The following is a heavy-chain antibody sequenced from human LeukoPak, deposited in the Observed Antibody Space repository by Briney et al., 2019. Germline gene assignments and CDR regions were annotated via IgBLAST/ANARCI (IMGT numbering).Heavy chain of an antibody. Sequence: PSETLSLTCTVSGGSISSGGYYWSWIRQHPGKGLEWIGYIYYSGSTYYNPSLKSRVTISVDTSKNQFSLKLSSVTAADTAVYYCARSGIAAELNWFDPRGQGTLVTVSS. D-gene: IGHD6-13*01. J-gene: IGHJ5*02. CDR2: IYYSGST. CDR3: ARSGIAAELNWFDP. V-gene: IGHV4-31*03. CDR1: GGSISSGGYY.